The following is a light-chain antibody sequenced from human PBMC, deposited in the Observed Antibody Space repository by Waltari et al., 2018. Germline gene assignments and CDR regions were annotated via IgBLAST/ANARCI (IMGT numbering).Light chain of an antibody. CDR2: GAS. Sequence: EIVLTQSPGTLFLSPGEGATLSCRASQSVSRTLAWYQQKPGHAPRLLIYGASSRATGIPDRFSGSWSGTDFSLTISRLEPDDSAVYFCQHYVSLPATFGQGTKVEIK. CDR3: QHYVSLPAT. J-gene: IGKJ1*01. V-gene: IGKV3-20*01. CDR1: QSVSRT.